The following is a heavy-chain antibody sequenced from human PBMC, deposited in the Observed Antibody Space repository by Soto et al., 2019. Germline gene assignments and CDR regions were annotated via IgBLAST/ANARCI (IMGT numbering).Heavy chain of an antibody. V-gene: IGHV4-30-4*01. Sequence: SETLSLTCTVSGGSISSGDYYWSWIRQPPGKGLEWIGYIYYSGSTYYNPSLKSRVTISVDTSKNQFSLKLSSVTAADTAVYYCARVDTMIVRKKGHFDYWGQGTLVTVSS. CDR1: GGSISSGDYY. D-gene: IGHD3-22*01. CDR2: IYYSGST. J-gene: IGHJ4*02. CDR3: ARVDTMIVRKKGHFDY.